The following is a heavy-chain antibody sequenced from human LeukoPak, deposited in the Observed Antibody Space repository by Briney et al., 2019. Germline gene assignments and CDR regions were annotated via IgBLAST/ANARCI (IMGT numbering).Heavy chain of an antibody. CDR3: AKDWSTYYYYYGMDV. J-gene: IGHJ6*02. CDR2: ISYDGSNK. Sequence: PGRSLRLSCAASEFTFSSYGMHWVRQAPGKGLEWVAVISYDGSNKYYADSVKGRFTISRDNSKNTLYLQMNSLRAEDTAVYYCAKDWSTYYYYYGMDVWGQGTTVTVSS. CDR1: EFTFSSYG. V-gene: IGHV3-30*18.